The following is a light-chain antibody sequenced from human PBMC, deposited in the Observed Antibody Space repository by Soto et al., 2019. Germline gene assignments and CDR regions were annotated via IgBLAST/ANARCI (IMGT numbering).Light chain of an antibody. CDR3: QQYGSSPIT. J-gene: IGKJ5*01. Sequence: EIVLTQSPGTLSLSPGERATLSCRASQTVSSNYLAWYQQKPGLAPRLLIYSASTRATGIPDRFSGSGSGTDFTLTISRLEPEDFAVYYCQQYGSSPITFGQGTRLEIK. V-gene: IGKV3-20*01. CDR2: SAS. CDR1: QTVSSNY.